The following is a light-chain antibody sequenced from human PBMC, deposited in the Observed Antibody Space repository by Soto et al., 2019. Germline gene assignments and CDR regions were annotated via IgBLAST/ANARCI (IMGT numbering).Light chain of an antibody. CDR1: SSNIGSNT. J-gene: IGLJ2*01. CDR3: AACDDSLNGVV. CDR2: GSY. Sequence: QSVLTQPPSASGTPGQRVTISCSGSSSNIGSNTVNWYQQLPGTAPKLLIFGSYQRPSGVPDRFSGSKSGTSASLAISGLQSEDEADYYCAACDDSLNGVVFGGGTQLTVL. V-gene: IGLV1-44*01.